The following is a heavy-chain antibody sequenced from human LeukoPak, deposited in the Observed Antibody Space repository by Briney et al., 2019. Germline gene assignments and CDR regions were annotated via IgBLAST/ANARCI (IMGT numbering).Heavy chain of an antibody. Sequence: GGSLRLSCAASGFTFSSYSMNWVRQAPGKGLAWVSSISSSSSYIYYADSVKGRFTISRDNAKNSLYVQMNSLRAEDTAVYYCAELGITMIGGVWGKGTTVTISS. CDR1: GFTFSSYS. CDR3: AELGITMIGGV. D-gene: IGHD3-10*02. CDR2: ISSSSSYI. J-gene: IGHJ6*04. V-gene: IGHV3-21*01.